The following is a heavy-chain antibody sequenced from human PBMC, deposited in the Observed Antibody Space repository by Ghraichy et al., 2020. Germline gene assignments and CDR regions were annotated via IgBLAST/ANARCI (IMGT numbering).Heavy chain of an antibody. CDR1: GFTFSDYY. J-gene: IGHJ4*02. D-gene: IGHD2-8*01. CDR3: ARAPYCTNGVCYYPVDY. Sequence: GGSLRLSCAASGFTFSDYYMSWIRQAPGKGLEWVSYISSSGSTIYYADSVKGRFTISRDNAKNSLYLQMNSLRAEDTAVYYCARAPYCTNGVCYYPVDYWGQGTLVTVSS. V-gene: IGHV3-11*01. CDR2: ISSSGSTI.